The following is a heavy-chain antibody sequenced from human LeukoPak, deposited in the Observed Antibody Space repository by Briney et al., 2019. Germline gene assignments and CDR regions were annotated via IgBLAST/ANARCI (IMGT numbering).Heavy chain of an antibody. CDR1: GFTVSSNY. V-gene: IGHV3-66*01. Sequence: GGSLRLSCAASGFTVSSNYMSWVRQAPGKGLEWVSVIYSGGSTYYADSVKGRFTISRDNGKSSLYLQMRSLRAEDTAVYYCASGPGLDYWGQGTLVTVSS. J-gene: IGHJ4*02. CDR3: ASGPGLDY. CDR2: IYSGGST.